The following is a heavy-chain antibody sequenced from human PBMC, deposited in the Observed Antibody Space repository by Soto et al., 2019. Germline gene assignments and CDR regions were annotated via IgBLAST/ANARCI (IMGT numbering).Heavy chain of an antibody. CDR2: IYYSGST. D-gene: IGHD2-2*01. CDR1: GGSISSYY. V-gene: IGHV4-59*08. CDR3: ARHPASVAPTYYYYYMDV. Sequence: QVQLQESGPGLVKPSETLSLTCTVSGGSISSYYWSWIRQPPGKGLEWSGYIYYSGSTNYNPSLKSRVTISVDTFKNQFSLKLSSVTAADTAVYYCARHPASVAPTYYYYYMDVWGKGTTVTVSS. J-gene: IGHJ6*03.